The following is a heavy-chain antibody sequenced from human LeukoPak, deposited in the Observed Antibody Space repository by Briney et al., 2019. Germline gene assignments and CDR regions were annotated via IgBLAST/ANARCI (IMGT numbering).Heavy chain of an antibody. CDR2: ISYNGNNK. J-gene: IGHJ3*01. CDR1: GFTFSAYC. CDR3: ARGEMATTGGAFDL. D-gene: IGHD5-24*01. Sequence: PGGSLRLSCSASGFTFSAYCLHWVRQAPGKGLEWVALISYNGNNKYYADSVRGRFTISRDTSKNTLDLQMNSLRPEDSAVYYCARGEMATTGGAFDLWGQGTMVTVFS. V-gene: IGHV3-30-3*01.